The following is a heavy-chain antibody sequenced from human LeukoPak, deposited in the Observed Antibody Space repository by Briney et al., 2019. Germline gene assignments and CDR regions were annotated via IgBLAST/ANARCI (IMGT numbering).Heavy chain of an antibody. CDR3: AKLMRWQLVNY. V-gene: IGHV3-23*01. CDR2: ISGSGGST. CDR1: GFTFSSYA. Sequence: GGSLRLSCAASGFTFSSYAMSWVRQAPGKGLEWVSAISGSGGSTYYADSVKGRFTISRDKSKNTLYLQMNSLRAEDTAVYYCAKLMRWQLVNYWGQGTLVTVSS. D-gene: IGHD6-6*01. J-gene: IGHJ4*02.